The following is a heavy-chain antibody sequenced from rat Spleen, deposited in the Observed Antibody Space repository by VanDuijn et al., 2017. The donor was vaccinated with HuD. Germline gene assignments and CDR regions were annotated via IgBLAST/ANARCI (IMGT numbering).Heavy chain of an antibody. J-gene: IGHJ2*01. D-gene: IGHD4-3*01. CDR2: ISSGGST. CDR3: ARSGMD. V-gene: IGHV2-6*01. CDR1: GFSLTSYT. Sequence: QVQLKESGPGLVQPSQTLSLTCTVSGFSLTSYTVSWVRQPPGKGLEWIAAISSGGSTYYNSALKSRLSISRDTSKSQVFLKRNSLQTEDTAMYFCARSGMDWGQGVMVTVSS.